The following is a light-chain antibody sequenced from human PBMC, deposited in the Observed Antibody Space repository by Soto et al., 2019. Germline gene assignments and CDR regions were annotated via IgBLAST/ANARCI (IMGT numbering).Light chain of an antibody. CDR3: QVWDSSSDHVV. Sequence: SYELTQPPSVSVAPGQTAKITCGENDIGSKRVHWYQQKPGQAPVLVVYDDSDRPSGIPERFSGSNSGNTATLTISRVEAGDEADYYCQVWDSSSDHVVFGGGTKVIVL. CDR2: DDS. J-gene: IGLJ2*01. V-gene: IGLV3-21*02. CDR1: DIGSKR.